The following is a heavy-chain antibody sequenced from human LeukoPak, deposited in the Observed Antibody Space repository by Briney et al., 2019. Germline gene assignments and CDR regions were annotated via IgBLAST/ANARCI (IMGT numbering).Heavy chain of an antibody. CDR1: GGSISSGGDY. D-gene: IGHD3-22*01. CDR3: ARDGYYDSSGPDAFDI. J-gene: IGHJ3*02. V-gene: IGHV4-30-2*01. CDR2: IYHSGST. Sequence: SETLSLTCTVSGGSISSGGDYWSWIRQPPGKGLEWIGYIYHSGSTYYNPSLKSRVTISVDTSKNQFSLKLSSVTAADTAVYYCARDGYYDSSGPDAFDIWGQGTIVTVSS.